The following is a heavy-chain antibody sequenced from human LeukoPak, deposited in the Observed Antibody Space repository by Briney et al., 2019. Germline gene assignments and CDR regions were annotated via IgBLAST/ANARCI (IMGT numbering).Heavy chain of an antibody. CDR2: IYHSGTA. CDR1: GASIISTNW. Sequence: PSETLSLTCAVSGASIISTNWWSWVRQPPGKGLEWIGEIYHSGTADYNPSLKSRVFMSVDKSKNQFSMRLSSVTAADTAMYYCARGYENGHLDYWGQGTLVTVSS. D-gene: IGHD2-2*01. V-gene: IGHV4-4*02. CDR3: ARGYENGHLDY. J-gene: IGHJ4*02.